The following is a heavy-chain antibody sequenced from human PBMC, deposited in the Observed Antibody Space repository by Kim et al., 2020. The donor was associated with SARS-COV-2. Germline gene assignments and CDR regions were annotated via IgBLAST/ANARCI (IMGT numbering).Heavy chain of an antibody. CDR2: IYYSGST. CDR3: ARRSDCSSTSCYVDFDC. J-gene: IGHJ4*02. Sequence: SETLSLTCTVSGGSISSSSYYWGWIRQPPGKGLEWIGSIYYSGSTYYNPSLKSRVTISVDTSKNQFSLKLSPVTAADTAVYYCARRSDCSSTSCYVDFDCWGQGTLVTVSS. V-gene: IGHV4-39*01. D-gene: IGHD2-2*01. CDR1: GGSISSSSYY.